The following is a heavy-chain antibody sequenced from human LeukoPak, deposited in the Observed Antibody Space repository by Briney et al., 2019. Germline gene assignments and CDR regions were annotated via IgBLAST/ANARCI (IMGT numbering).Heavy chain of an antibody. V-gene: IGHV4-39*07. CDR1: GGSISSSSYY. CDR3: AGEMATIVALNAEYFQH. D-gene: IGHD5-24*01. J-gene: IGHJ1*01. Sequence: PSETLSLTCTVSGGSISSSSYYWGWIRQPPGKGLEWIGSIYYSGSTYYNPSLKSRVTISVDTSKNQFSLKLSSVTAADTAVYYCAGEMATIVALNAEYFQHWGQGTLVTVSS. CDR2: IYYSGST.